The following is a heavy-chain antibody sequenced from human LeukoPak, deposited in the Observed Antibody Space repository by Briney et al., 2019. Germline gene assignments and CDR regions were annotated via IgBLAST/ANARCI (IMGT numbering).Heavy chain of an antibody. CDR1: GFTFSDYY. CDR2: ISSSGSTI. J-gene: IGHJ5*02. D-gene: IGHD3-3*01. CDR3: ARDLYDFWSGYRNWFDP. V-gene: IGHV3-11*01. Sequence: GGSLRLSCAASGFTFSDYYMSWIRQAPGKGLEWVPYISSSGSTIYYADSVKGRFTISRDNAKNSLYLQMNSLRAEDTAVYYCARDLYDFWSGYRNWFDPWGQGTLVTVSS.